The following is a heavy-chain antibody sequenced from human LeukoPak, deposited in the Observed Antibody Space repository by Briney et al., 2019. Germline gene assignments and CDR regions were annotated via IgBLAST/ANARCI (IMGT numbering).Heavy chain of an antibody. CDR3: ARDDELGFDY. D-gene: IGHD6-6*01. CDR1: GFTFSSYS. V-gene: IGHV3-21*01. CDR2: ISSSSSYI. Sequence: PGGSLRLPCAASGFTFSSYSMNWVRQAPGKGLEWVSSISSSSSYIYYADSVKGRFTISRDNAKNSLYLQMNSLRAEDTAVYYCARDDELGFDYWGQGTLVTVSS. J-gene: IGHJ4*02.